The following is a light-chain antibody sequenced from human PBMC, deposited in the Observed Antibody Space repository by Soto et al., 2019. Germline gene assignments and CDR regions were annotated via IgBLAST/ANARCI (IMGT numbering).Light chain of an antibody. CDR1: QSVSSSY. CDR3: HQYGSSPRT. V-gene: IGKV3-20*01. CDR2: GAS. Sequence: EIVLTQSPGTLSLSPGEPATLSCRASQSVSSSYLAWYQQKPGQAPRLLIYGASSRATGIPDRFSGSGSGTDFTLTISRLEPEDFAVYYCHQYGSSPRTFGQGTKVEIK. J-gene: IGKJ1*01.